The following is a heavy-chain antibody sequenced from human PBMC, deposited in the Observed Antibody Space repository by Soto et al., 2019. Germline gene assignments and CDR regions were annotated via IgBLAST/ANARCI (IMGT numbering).Heavy chain of an antibody. D-gene: IGHD6-19*01. Sequence: GGSVKVSCKASCYTFSTYGISLVRQAPVQGLEWMGWINAYNGNTNYAQKLQGRVTMTTDSYTRTAYMVLRSLRSDDTAVSYCAREPVAGIWFDPWGQGTLVTVSS. J-gene: IGHJ5*02. V-gene: IGHV1-18*01. CDR1: CYTFSTYG. CDR3: AREPVAGIWFDP. CDR2: INAYNGNT.